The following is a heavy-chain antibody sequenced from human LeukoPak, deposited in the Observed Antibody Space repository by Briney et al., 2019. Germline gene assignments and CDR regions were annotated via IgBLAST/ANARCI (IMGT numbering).Heavy chain of an antibody. CDR2: ISAYNGNT. J-gene: IGHJ4*02. Sequence: ASVKVSCKASGYSFTSYGISWVRQAPGQGLEWMGWISAYNGNTNYARKLQGRVTMTTDTSTSTAYMELRSLRSDDTAMYHCAATGHSYGYARFDYWGQGTLVTVSS. V-gene: IGHV1-18*01. CDR3: AATGHSYGYARFDY. CDR1: GYSFTSYG. D-gene: IGHD5-18*01.